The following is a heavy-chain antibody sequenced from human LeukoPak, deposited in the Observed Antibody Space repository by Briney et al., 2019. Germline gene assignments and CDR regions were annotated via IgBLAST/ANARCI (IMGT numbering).Heavy chain of an antibody. J-gene: IGHJ4*02. CDR2: ISVSGANT. V-gene: IGHV3-23*01. CDR1: GLSFSSDA. Sequence: GGSLRLSCAASGLSFSSDAMSWVRQTPGKGLEWVSTISVSGANTYYADSVKGRFTISRDNSNLFLQMNSLRADDTAPYYCARGGSWSFFDYWGQGTLVTVSS. CDR3: ARGGSWSFFDY. D-gene: IGHD6-13*01.